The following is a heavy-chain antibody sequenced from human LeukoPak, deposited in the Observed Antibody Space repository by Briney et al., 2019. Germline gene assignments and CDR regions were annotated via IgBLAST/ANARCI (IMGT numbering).Heavy chain of an antibody. J-gene: IGHJ3*02. CDR2: IYYSGST. V-gene: IGHV4-59*01. CDR3: ARYYGDYEDAFDI. D-gene: IGHD4-17*01. CDR1: GGSISSYY. Sequence: SETLSLTCTVSGGSISSYYWSWIRQPPGKGLEWIGYIYYSGSTNYNPSLKSRVTISVDTSKNQFSLKLNSVTAADTAVYYCARYYGDYEDAFDIWGQGTMVTVSS.